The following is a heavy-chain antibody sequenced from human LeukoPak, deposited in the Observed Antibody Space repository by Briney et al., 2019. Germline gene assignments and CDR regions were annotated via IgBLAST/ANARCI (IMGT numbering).Heavy chain of an antibody. J-gene: IGHJ4*02. D-gene: IGHD6-13*01. Sequence: SSETLSLTCTVSGGSISSSSYYWGRIRQPPGKGLEWIGSIYYSGSTYYNPYLKSRVTISVDASNNQFSLNLSSVTAADTAVYYCARHYSSSWYGGDYWGQGTLVTVSS. CDR3: ARHYSSSWYGGDY. CDR2: IYYSGST. V-gene: IGHV4-39*01. CDR1: GGSISSSSYY.